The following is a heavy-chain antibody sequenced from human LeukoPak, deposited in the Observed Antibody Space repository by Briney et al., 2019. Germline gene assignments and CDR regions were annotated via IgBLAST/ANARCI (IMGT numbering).Heavy chain of an antibody. Sequence: ASVKVSCKASGFPFTSYAIHWVRQAPGQRLERMGWVNADNSNTKYSQEFQGRVTITRDTSASTAYMDLNSLRSEDMAVYYCARGLSGYSSSLGYWGQGTLVTVSS. CDR3: ARGLSGYSSSLGY. V-gene: IGHV1-3*03. CDR2: VNADNSNT. D-gene: IGHD6-6*01. J-gene: IGHJ4*02. CDR1: GFPFTSYA.